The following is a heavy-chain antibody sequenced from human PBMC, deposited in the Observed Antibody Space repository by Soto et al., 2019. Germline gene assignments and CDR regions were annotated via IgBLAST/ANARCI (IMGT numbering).Heavy chain of an antibody. CDR3: AHRQGYYDILTGYYPNWFDP. CDR1: GFSLSTSGVG. V-gene: IGHV2-5*02. D-gene: IGHD3-9*01. CDR2: IYWDDDK. Sequence: QITLKESGPTLVKPTQTLTLTCTFSGFSLSTSGVGVGWIRQPPGKALEWLALIYWDDDKRYSPSLKSRLTITKATSKNQVVLTTTNMDPVDTATYYCAHRQGYYDILTGYYPNWFDPWGQGTLVTVSS. J-gene: IGHJ5*02.